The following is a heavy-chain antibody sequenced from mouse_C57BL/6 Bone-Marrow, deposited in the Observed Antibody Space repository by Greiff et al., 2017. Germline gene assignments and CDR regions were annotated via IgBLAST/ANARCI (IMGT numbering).Heavy chain of an antibody. D-gene: IGHD1-1*01. CDR2: RSHKANDYTT. CDR3: ARESGHDYGSSPFAY. Sequence: EVQLVESGGGLVQSGRSLRLSCATSGFTFSDFYMAWVSQAPGKGLEWISVRSHKANDYTTEYSASVKGRFNVSRDTSQSILYLQMNALRAEDTAIYYCARESGHDYGSSPFAYWGQGTLVTVSA. J-gene: IGHJ3*01. V-gene: IGHV7-1*01. CDR1: GFTFSDFY.